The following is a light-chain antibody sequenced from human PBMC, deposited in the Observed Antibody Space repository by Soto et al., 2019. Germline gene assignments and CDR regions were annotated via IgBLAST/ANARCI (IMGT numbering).Light chain of an antibody. V-gene: IGLV1-47*01. Sequence: QSVLTQPPSASGTPGQRVTISCSGSSSNIGSNYVYWYQQLPGTAPKLLIYRNNQRPSGVPGRFSGSKSGTSTSLAISGLRSEDEADYYCQSYDSSLSALYVFGTGTKVTVL. CDR1: SSNIGSNY. CDR3: QSYDSSLSALYV. J-gene: IGLJ1*01. CDR2: RNN.